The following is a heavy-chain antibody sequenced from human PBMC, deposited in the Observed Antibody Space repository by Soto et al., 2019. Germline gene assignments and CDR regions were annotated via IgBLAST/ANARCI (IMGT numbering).Heavy chain of an antibody. D-gene: IGHD3-9*01. Sequence: GESLKVRSKGSGYSFTSYCIGRVRQMPGKGLEWMGIIYPGDSDTRYSPSFQGQVTISADKSISTAYLQWSSLKASDTAMYYCARHLGTYYDILTGYYTDYYYGMDVWGQGTTVTVSS. V-gene: IGHV5-51*01. CDR1: GYSFTSYC. J-gene: IGHJ6*02. CDR2: IYPGDSDT. CDR3: ARHLGTYYDILTGYYTDYYYGMDV.